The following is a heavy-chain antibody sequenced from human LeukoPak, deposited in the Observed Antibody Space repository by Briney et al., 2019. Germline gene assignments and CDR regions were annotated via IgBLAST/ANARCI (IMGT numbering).Heavy chain of an antibody. J-gene: IGHJ4*02. V-gene: IGHV4-34*01. D-gene: IGHD4-17*01. Sequence: SETLSLTCAVYGGSFSGYYWSWIRQPPGKGLEWIGEINHSASTNYNPSLKSRVTISVDTSKNQFSLKLSSVTAADTAVYYCARSPTVTTWIDYWGQGTLVTVSS. CDR2: INHSAST. CDR3: ARSPTVTTWIDY. CDR1: GGSFSGYY.